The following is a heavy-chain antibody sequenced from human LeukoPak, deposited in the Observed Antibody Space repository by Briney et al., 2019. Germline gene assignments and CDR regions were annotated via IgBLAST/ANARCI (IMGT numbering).Heavy chain of an antibody. Sequence: GGSLRLSCAASEFTFSGYWLNWVRQAPGKGPEWVANINQDGSEKHYVDSVKGRFTISRDNAKNSLFLQMNSLRVEDTAVFYCARDRFVGAADYWGQGTLVTVSS. V-gene: IGHV3-7*01. CDR1: EFTFSGYW. CDR3: ARDRFVGAADY. D-gene: IGHD6-13*01. CDR2: INQDGSEK. J-gene: IGHJ4*02.